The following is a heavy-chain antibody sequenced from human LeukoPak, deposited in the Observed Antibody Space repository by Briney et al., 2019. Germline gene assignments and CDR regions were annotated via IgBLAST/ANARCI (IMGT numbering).Heavy chain of an antibody. V-gene: IGHV1-2*02. J-gene: IGHJ4*02. CDR1: GYTFTDFY. CDR3: ARVEGLSSSPRTLRY. Sequence: ASVKVSCXASGYTFTDFYLHWVRQAPGQGLEWMGCINPNSGDTNYGQKFQGRVTMTRATSISTAYMELTRLTSDDTAIYYCARVEGLSSSPRTLRYWGQGTLVSVSS. D-gene: IGHD2-15*01. CDR2: INPNSGDT.